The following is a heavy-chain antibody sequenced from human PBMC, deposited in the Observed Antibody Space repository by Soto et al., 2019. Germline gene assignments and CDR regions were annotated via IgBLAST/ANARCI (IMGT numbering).Heavy chain of an antibody. CDR2: IYYSGST. CDR3: ARRYSNSGDGFDY. J-gene: IGHJ4*02. D-gene: IGHD4-4*01. Sequence: SETLSLTCTVSGGSISSGGFYCSWIRQHPGKGPEWIGYIYYSGSTYYNPSLKSRVTISVDTSENQFSLKLSSVTAADTAVYYCARRYSNSGDGFDYWGQGTLVTVSS. V-gene: IGHV4-31*03. CDR1: GGSISSGGFY.